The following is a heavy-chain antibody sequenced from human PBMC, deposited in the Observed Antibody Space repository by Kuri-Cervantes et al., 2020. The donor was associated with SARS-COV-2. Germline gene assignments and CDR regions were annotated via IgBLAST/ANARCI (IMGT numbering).Heavy chain of an antibody. CDR1: GGSISSYY. CDR2: IYYSGST. CDR3: ARDSSGYYYYGMDV. Sequence: STVSGGSISSYYWSWIRQPPGKALEWIGYIYYSGSTNYNPSLKSRVTISVDTSKNQFPLKLSTVTAADTAVYYCARDSSGYYYYGMDVWGQGNTVTVSS. D-gene: IGHD3-3*01. V-gene: IGHV4-59*01. J-gene: IGHJ6*02.